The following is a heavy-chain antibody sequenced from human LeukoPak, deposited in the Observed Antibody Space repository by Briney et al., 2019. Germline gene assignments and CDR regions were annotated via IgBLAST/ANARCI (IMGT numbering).Heavy chain of an antibody. CDR1: GGSISSSNW. CDR3: AREVLSMVRGVIPKEAWGWFDP. V-gene: IGHV4-4*02. Sequence: SGTLSLTCAVSGGSISSSNWWSWVRQPPGKGLEWIGEIYHSGSTNYNPSLKSRVTISVDKSKNQFSLKLSSVTAADTAVYYCAREVLSMVRGVIPKEAWGWFDPWGQGTLVTVSS. CDR2: IYHSGST. J-gene: IGHJ5*02. D-gene: IGHD3-10*01.